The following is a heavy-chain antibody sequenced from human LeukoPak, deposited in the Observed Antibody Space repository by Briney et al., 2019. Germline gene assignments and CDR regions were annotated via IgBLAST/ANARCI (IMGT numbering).Heavy chain of an antibody. V-gene: IGHV1-18*01. CDR2: ISAYNGNT. Sequence: ASVKVSCKASGYTFTSYGISWVRQAPGQGLEWMGWISAYNGNTNYAQKFQGRVTMTRDTSISTAYMELSRLRSDDTAVYYCARLTAAAGISSDYWGREPWSPSPQ. J-gene: IGHJ4*02. CDR1: GYTFTSYG. CDR3: ARLTAAAGISSDY. D-gene: IGHD6-13*01.